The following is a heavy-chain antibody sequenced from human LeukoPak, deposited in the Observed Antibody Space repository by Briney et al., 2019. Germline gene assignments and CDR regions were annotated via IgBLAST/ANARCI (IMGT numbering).Heavy chain of an antibody. CDR2: ISSSGSTI. CDR3: ARDRRNYYDSSGYDY. J-gene: IGHJ4*02. Sequence: GGSLRLSFAASGFAFSSYSMNWVRQAPGKGLEWVSYISSSGSTIYYADSVKGRFTISRDNAKNSLYLQMNILRDEDTAVYYCARDRRNYYDSSGYDYWGQGTLVAVSS. CDR1: GFAFSSYS. D-gene: IGHD3-22*01. V-gene: IGHV3-48*02.